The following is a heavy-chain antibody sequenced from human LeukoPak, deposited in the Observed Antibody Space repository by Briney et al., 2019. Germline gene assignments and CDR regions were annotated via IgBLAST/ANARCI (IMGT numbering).Heavy chain of an antibody. CDR2: IYYSGST. CDR3: ARARSAYYYGSGTPYYYMDV. J-gene: IGHJ6*03. D-gene: IGHD3-10*01. CDR1: GGSISSYY. V-gene: IGHV4-59*01. Sequence: PSETLSLTCTVSGGSISSYYWSWIRQPPGKGLEWIGYIYYSGSTNYNPSLKSRVTISVDTSKKQFSLKLSSVTAADTAVYYCARARSAYYYGSGTPYYYMDVWGKGTTVTVSS.